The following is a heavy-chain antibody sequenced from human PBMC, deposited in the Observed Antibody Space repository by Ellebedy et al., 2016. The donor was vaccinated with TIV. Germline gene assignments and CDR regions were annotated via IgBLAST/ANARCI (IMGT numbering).Heavy chain of an antibody. J-gene: IGHJ5*02. D-gene: IGHD1-26*01. Sequence: GGSLRLSCAGSGFSFSNYAMHWVRQAPGEGLEWVSGLSGSGGTTHYADSVKGRFTISRDNSKNILSLQMTGLRAADTATYFCAKARASGTYPNWFDPWGRGTLVSVSS. CDR2: LSGSGGTT. V-gene: IGHV3-23*01. CDR1: GFSFSNYA. CDR3: AKARASGTYPNWFDP.